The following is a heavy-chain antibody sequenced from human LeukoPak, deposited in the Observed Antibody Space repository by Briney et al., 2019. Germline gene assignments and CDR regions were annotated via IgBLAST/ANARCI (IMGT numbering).Heavy chain of an antibody. D-gene: IGHD2-2*01. CDR2: ISGSGGST. V-gene: IGHV3-23*01. CDR3: AKDRVGYCSSTSCFHDAFDT. Sequence: GGSLRLSCAASGFTFSSYAMSWVRQAPGKGLEWVSAISGSGGSTYYADSVKGRFTISRDNSKNTLYLQMNSLRAEDTAVYYCAKDRVGYCSSTSCFHDAFDTWGQGTMVTVSS. CDR1: GFTFSSYA. J-gene: IGHJ3*02.